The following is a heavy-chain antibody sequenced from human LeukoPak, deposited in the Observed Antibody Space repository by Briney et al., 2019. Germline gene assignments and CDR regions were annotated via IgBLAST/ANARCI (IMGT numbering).Heavy chain of an antibody. V-gene: IGHV6-1*01. CDR3: GRSGGEQWLGNWFDP. CDR1: GDSVSGNSVA. D-gene: IGHD6-19*01. Sequence: SQTLSLTCAISGDSVSGNSVAWNWIRQSPSRGLEWLGRTYYRSKWYYDYAVSVQGRITINPDTSKNQFSLQLNSMTPEDTAVYYCGRSGGEQWLGNWFDPWGQGTLVTVSS. CDR2: TYYRSKWYY. J-gene: IGHJ5*02.